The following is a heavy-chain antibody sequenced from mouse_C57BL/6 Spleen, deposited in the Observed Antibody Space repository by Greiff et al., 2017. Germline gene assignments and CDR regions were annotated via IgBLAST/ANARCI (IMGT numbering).Heavy chain of an antibody. CDR1: GYTFTDYE. J-gene: IGHJ2*01. CDR3: TRGDYYGSSPFDY. D-gene: IGHD1-1*01. Sequence: VHLVESGAELVRPGASVTLSCKASGYTFTDYEMHWVKQTPVHGLEWIGAIDPETGGTAYNQKFKGKAILTADKSSSTAYMELRSLTSEDSAVYYCTRGDYYGSSPFDYWGQGTTLTVSS. V-gene: IGHV1-15*01. CDR2: IDPETGGT.